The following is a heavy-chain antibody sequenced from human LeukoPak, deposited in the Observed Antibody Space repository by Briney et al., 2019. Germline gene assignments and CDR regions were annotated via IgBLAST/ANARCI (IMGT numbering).Heavy chain of an antibody. V-gene: IGHV4-61*08. J-gene: IGHJ4*02. CDR2: IYYSGST. CDR3: ARGARDGYNP. D-gene: IGHD5-24*01. CDR1: GGSISSGGYY. Sequence: PSETLSLTCAVSGGSISSGGYYWSWIRQPPGKGLVWIGYIYYSGSTNYNPSLKSRVTISVDTSKNQFSLKLSSVTAADTAVYYCARGARDGYNPWGQGTLVTVSS.